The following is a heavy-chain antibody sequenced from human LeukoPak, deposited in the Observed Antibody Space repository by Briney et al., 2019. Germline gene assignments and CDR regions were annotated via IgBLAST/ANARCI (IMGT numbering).Heavy chain of an antibody. CDR1: GGSISSSSYY. D-gene: IGHD2-8*01. V-gene: IGHV4-39*01. J-gene: IGHJ5*02. CDR2: IYYSGRT. CDR3: ARVFPFDP. Sequence: PSETLSLTCTVSGGSISSSSYYWGWIRQPPGKGLEWIGSIYYSGRTYYNPSLKSRVTISVDTSKNQFSLKLSSVTAADTAVYYCARVFPFDPWGQGTLVTVSS.